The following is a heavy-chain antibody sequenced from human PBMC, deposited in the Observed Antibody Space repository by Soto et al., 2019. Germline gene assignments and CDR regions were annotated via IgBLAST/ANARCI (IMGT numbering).Heavy chain of an antibody. D-gene: IGHD1-1*01. Sequence: EVQLVESGGGLVKPGGSLRLSCAASGFTFSNAWMNWVRQAPGKGLEWVGRIKSKTDGGTTDYAAPVKGRFTISRDDSKNTLYLQMNSLKTEDTAVYYCTTPRVERPDQIFDYWGQGTLVTVSS. V-gene: IGHV3-15*07. CDR2: IKSKTDGGTT. J-gene: IGHJ4*02. CDR3: TTPRVERPDQIFDY. CDR1: GFTFSNAW.